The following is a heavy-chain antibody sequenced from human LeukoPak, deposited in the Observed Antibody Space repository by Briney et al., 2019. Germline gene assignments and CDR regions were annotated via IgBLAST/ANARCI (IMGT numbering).Heavy chain of an antibody. CDR2: ISYDGSNK. V-gene: IGHV3-30-3*01. J-gene: IGHJ4*02. CDR1: GFTFSSYA. D-gene: IGHD6-13*01. Sequence: GGSLRLSCAASGFTFSSYAMHWVRQAPGKGLEWVAVISYDGSNKYYADSVKGRFTISRDNSKNTLYLQMNSLRAEDTAVYYCARDLAGLDYWGLGTLVTVSS. CDR3: ARDLAGLDY.